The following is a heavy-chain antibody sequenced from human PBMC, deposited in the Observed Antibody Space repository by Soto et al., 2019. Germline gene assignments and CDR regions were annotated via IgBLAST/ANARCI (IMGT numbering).Heavy chain of an antibody. CDR3: ARCGYSYGHGVDY. J-gene: IGHJ4*02. CDR2: IYYSGST. D-gene: IGHD5-18*01. Sequence: ASETLSLTCTVSGGSISSYYWSWIRQPPGKGLEWIGYIYYSGSTNYNPSLKSRVTISVDTSKNQFSLKLSSVTAADTAVYYCARCGYSYGHGVDYWGQGTLVTVSS. CDR1: GGSISSYY. V-gene: IGHV4-59*01.